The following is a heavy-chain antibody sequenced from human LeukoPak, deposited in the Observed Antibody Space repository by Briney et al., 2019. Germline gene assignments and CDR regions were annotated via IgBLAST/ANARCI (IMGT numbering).Heavy chain of an antibody. D-gene: IGHD3-3*01. J-gene: IGHJ4*02. CDR3: ARAHGTIFGVVINQFDY. V-gene: IGHV3-74*01. CDR2: LNSDGSST. CDR1: GFTFSSYW. Sequence: GGSLRLSCAASGFTFSSYWMHWVRQAPGKGLVWVSRLNSDGSSTSYADSVKGRFTISRVNAKNTLYLQMNSLRAEDTAVYYCARAHGTIFGVVINQFDYWGQGTLVTVSS.